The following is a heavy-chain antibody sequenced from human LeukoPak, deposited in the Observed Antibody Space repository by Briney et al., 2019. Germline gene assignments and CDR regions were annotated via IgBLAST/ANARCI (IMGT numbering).Heavy chain of an antibody. D-gene: IGHD5-12*01. V-gene: IGHV3-9*01. CDR3: AKDVDIAPEYYFDY. CDR2: ISWNSGSI. Sequence: PGGSLRLSCAASGFTFDDYAMHWVRQAPGKGLEWVSGISWNSGSIGYADSVKGRFTISRDNAKNSLYLQMNSLRAEDTALYYCAKDVDIAPEYYFDYWGQGTLVTVSS. CDR1: GFTFDDYA. J-gene: IGHJ4*02.